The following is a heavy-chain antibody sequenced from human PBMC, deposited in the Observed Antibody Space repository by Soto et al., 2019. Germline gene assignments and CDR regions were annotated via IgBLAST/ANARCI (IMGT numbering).Heavy chain of an antibody. CDR3: AKVSHIVVVTATAKYFQH. Sequence: GGSLRLSCAASGFTFSSYAMSWVRQAPGKGLEWVSAISGSGGSTYYADSVKGRFTISRDNSKNTLYLQMNSLRAEDTAVYYCAKVSHIVVVTATAKYFQHWAQGTLVTVSS. CDR1: GFTFSSYA. V-gene: IGHV3-23*01. CDR2: ISGSGGST. J-gene: IGHJ1*01. D-gene: IGHD2-21*02.